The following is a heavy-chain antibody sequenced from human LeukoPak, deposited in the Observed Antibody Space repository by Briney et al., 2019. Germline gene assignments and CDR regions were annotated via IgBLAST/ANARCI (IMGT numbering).Heavy chain of an antibody. CDR1: GFTFSSYS. CDR3: ARLWSSNWPSYYYYGMDV. J-gene: IGHJ6*02. CDR2: ISSSSSTI. Sequence: GGSLRLSCAASGFTFSSYSMNWVRQAPGKGLEWVSYISSSSSTIYYADSVKGRFTVSRDNAKNSLYLQMNSLRAEDTAVYYCARLWSSNWPSYYYYGMDVWGQGTTVTVSS. D-gene: IGHD6-13*01. V-gene: IGHV3-48*04.